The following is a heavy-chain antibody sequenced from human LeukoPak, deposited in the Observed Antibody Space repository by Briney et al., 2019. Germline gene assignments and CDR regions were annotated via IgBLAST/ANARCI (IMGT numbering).Heavy chain of an antibody. Sequence: PGGSLRLSCAASGFTFGTYSMNWVRRAPGKGLEWVSYISSGSSTIYYADSVKGRFTISRDNAKNSLYLQMNSLRAEDTAVYYCARGIWNDPYYWGQGTLVTVSS. V-gene: IGHV3-48*01. CDR3: ARGIWNDPYY. CDR2: ISSGSSTI. J-gene: IGHJ4*02. CDR1: GFTFGTYS. D-gene: IGHD1-1*01.